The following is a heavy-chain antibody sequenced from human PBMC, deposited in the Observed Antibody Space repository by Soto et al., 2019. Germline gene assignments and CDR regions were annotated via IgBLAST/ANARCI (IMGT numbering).Heavy chain of an antibody. Sequence: GGSLRLSCAASGFTFSSYSMNWVRQAPGKGLEWVSYISSSSSIIYYADSVKGRFTISRDNAKNSLYVQMNSLRAEDTAVYYCARRKYCSGGSCPPFMDVWGKGTTVTVSS. V-gene: IGHV3-48*01. CDR1: GFTFSSYS. J-gene: IGHJ6*03. CDR3: ARRKYCSGGSCPPFMDV. D-gene: IGHD2-15*01. CDR2: ISSSSSII.